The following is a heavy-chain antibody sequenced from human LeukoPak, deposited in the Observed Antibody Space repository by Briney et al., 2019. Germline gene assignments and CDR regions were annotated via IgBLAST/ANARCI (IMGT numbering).Heavy chain of an antibody. D-gene: IGHD1-26*01. V-gene: IGHV3-21*01. J-gene: IGHJ4*02. Sequence: NPGGSLRLSCAASGFTFSSYSMNWVRQAPGKGLEWVSSISSSSSYIYYADSVKGRFTISRDNSKNTLYLQMNSLRAEDTAVYYCARDFETSGSYYGLLDYWGQGTLVTVSS. CDR2: ISSSSSYI. CDR1: GFTFSSYS. CDR3: ARDFETSGSYYGLLDY.